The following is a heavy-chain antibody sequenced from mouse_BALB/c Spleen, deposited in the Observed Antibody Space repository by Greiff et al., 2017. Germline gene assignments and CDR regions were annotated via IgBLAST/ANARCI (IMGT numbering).Heavy chain of an antibody. Sequence: VKPVESGGGLVQPGGSRKLSCAASGFTFSSFGMHWVRQAPEKGLEWVAYISSGSSTIYYADTVKGRFTISRDNPKNTLFLQMTSLRSEDTAMYYCARVTLYYFDYWGQGTTLTVSS. D-gene: IGHD2-1*01. V-gene: IGHV5-17*02. J-gene: IGHJ2*01. CDR1: GFTFSSFG. CDR2: ISSGSSTI. CDR3: ARVTLYYFDY.